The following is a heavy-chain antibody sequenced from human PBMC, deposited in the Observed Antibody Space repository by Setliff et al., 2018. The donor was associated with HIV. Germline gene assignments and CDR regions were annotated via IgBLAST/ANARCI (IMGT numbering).Heavy chain of an antibody. CDR3: ARGPSGTYYREFDF. Sequence: SETLSLTCTVSGGSISVRYWSWLRQPPGKGLEWIGYMYASGSTDYNPSLKSRVTISVDRFRNQFSLQLRSVTAADTAVYYCARGPSGTYYREFDFWGQGTLVTVSS. CDR1: GGSISVRY. D-gene: IGHD1-26*01. V-gene: IGHV4-59*11. J-gene: IGHJ4*02. CDR2: MYASGST.